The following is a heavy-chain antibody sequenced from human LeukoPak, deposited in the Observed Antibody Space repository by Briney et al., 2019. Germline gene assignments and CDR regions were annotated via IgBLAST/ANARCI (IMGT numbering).Heavy chain of an antibody. J-gene: IGHJ4*02. D-gene: IGHD2-21*02. CDR3: ARDLGPIAYCGGDCYGY. V-gene: IGHV1-2*02. Sequence: ASVKVSCKASGYTFTGYYMHWVRQAPGQGLEWMGWINPNSGGTNYAQKFQGRVTVTRDTSISTAYMELSRLRSDDTAVYYCARDLGPIAYCGGDCYGYWGQGTLVTVSS. CDR2: INPNSGGT. CDR1: GYTFTGYY.